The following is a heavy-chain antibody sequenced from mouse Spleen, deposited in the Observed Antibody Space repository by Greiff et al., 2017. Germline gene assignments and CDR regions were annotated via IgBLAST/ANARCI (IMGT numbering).Heavy chain of an antibody. CDR3: ARFTTATYYAMDY. J-gene: IGHJ4*01. D-gene: IGHD1-2*01. CDR2: IYPGDGDT. CDR1: GYAFSSYW. V-gene: IGHV1-80*01. Sequence: QVQLQQSGAELVKPGASVKISCKASGYAFSSYWMNWVKQRPGKGLEWIGQIYPGDGDTNYNGKFKGKATLTADKSSSTAYMQLSSLTSEDSAVYFCARFTTATYYAMDYWGQGTSVTVSS.